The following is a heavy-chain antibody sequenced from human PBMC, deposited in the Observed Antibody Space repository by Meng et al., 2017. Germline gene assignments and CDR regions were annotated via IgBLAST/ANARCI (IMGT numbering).Heavy chain of an antibody. V-gene: IGHV3-7*01. D-gene: IGHD6-13*01. Sequence: GESLKISCAASGFTFSSYWMSWVRLPPGKGLDWVANIKQDESEKYYVGSVKGRFTISRDNAKNSLYLQMNSLRAEDTAVYYCARLNTAAYRRDFDYWGQGTLVTVSS. CDR3: ARLNTAAYRRDFDY. CDR2: IKQDESEK. CDR1: GFTFSSYW. J-gene: IGHJ4*02.